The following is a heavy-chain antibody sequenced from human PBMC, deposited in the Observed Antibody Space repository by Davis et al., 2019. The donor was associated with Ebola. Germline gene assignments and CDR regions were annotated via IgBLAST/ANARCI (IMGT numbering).Heavy chain of an antibody. Sequence: GGSLRLSCQGSGYNFGYYWIGWVRQTPGKGLEWMGIIYAGDSDSRYSPSFEGQVTISVDRSITTAYLQWRSLRASDTAVYYCARQESLYGWSDYWGQGTLVTVSS. CDR3: ARQESLYGWSDY. D-gene: IGHD3-10*01. CDR2: IYAGDSDS. CDR1: GYNFGYYW. J-gene: IGHJ4*02. V-gene: IGHV5-51*01.